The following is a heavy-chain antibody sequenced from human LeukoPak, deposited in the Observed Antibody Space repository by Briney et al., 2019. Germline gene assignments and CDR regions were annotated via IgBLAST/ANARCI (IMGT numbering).Heavy chain of an antibody. CDR1: GGSFSGYY. Sequence: SETLSLTCAVYGGSFSGYYWSWIRQPPGKGLEWIGEINHSGGTNYNPSLKSRVTISVDTSKNQFSLKLSSVTAADTAVYYCARGRRCSGGSCLYYYYYGMDVWGQGTTVTVSS. CDR2: INHSGGT. CDR3: ARGRRCSGGSCLYYYYYGMDV. J-gene: IGHJ6*02. D-gene: IGHD2-15*01. V-gene: IGHV4-34*01.